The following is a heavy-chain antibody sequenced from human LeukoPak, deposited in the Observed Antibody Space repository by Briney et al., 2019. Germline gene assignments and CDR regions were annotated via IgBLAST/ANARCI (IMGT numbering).Heavy chain of an antibody. CDR2: IIPIFGTA. J-gene: IGHJ5*02. CDR1: GGTFSSYA. CDR3: AREESDYDNWFDP. D-gene: IGHD5-12*01. Sequence: SVKVSCKASGGTFSSYAISWVRQAPGQGLEWMGGIIPIFGTANYAQKFQGRVTITADESTSTAYMELSSPRSEDTAVYYCAREESDYDNWFDPWGQGTLVTVSS. V-gene: IGHV1-69*13.